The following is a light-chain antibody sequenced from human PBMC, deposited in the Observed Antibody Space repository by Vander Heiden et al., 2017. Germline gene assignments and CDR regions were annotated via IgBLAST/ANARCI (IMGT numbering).Light chain of an antibody. V-gene: IGKV3-15*01. J-gene: IGKJ1*01. Sequence: EIVMTQSPATLSVSPGENVILSCRASQSISTNLAWYQQKPGQSPRLLIRGASSRANGVPARFSGSGSGTEFTLTISSLESEDFAVYFCQQGYNWLQTFGQGTKVEIK. CDR2: GAS. CDR3: QQGYNWLQT. CDR1: QSISTN.